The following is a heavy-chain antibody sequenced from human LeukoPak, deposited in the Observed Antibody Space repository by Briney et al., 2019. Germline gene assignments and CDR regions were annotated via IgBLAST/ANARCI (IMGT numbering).Heavy chain of an antibody. V-gene: IGHV3-48*01. D-gene: IGHD3-9*01. Sequence: GGSLRLSRAASGITFSSYSMNWVRQAPGKGLEWVSYIHSGSRTIYYADSVKGRFTISRDNAKNSVYLQMDSLKAEDSAVYYCAKEYFFFDFWGLGALVTVSS. CDR1: GITFSSYS. CDR2: IHSGSRTI. J-gene: IGHJ4*02. CDR3: AKEYFFFDF.